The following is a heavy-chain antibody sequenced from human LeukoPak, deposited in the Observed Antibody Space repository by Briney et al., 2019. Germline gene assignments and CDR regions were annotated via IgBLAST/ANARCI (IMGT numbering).Heavy chain of an antibody. D-gene: IGHD3-22*01. CDR2: IYYSGST. CDR1: GGSISSYY. CDR3: ARDSSYYYDSSGNAFDI. Sequence: SETLSLTCTVSGGSISSYYWSWIRQPPGKGLEWIGYIYYSGSTNYNPSLKSRVTISVDTSKNQFSLKLSSVTAADTAVYYCARDSSYYYDSSGNAFDIWGQGTMVTVSS. V-gene: IGHV4-59*01. J-gene: IGHJ3*02.